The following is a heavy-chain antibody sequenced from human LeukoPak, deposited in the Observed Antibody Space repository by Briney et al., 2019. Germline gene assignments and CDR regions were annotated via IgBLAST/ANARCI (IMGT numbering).Heavy chain of an antibody. Sequence: SETLSLTCTVSGGSISSYYWSWIWPPAGKGLEWIGRIYTSGSTNYNPSLKSRVTISVDKSKNQFSLKLSSVTAADTAVYYCAREIHYDILTGYPGYYMDVWGKGTTVTVSS. CDR2: IYTSGST. J-gene: IGHJ6*03. V-gene: IGHV4-4*07. CDR1: GGSISSYY. CDR3: AREIHYDILTGYPGYYMDV. D-gene: IGHD3-9*01.